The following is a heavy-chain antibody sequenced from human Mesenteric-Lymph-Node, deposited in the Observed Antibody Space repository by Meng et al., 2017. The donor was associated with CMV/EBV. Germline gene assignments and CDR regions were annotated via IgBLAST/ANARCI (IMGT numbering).Heavy chain of an antibody. CDR1: GYSFTSYW. Sequence: GGSLRLSCKGSGYSFTSYWIGWVRQMPGKGLEWMGIIYPGDSDTRYSPSFQGQVTISADKSISTAYMELSSLRSEDTAVYYCARGWGFSMDVWGQGTTVTVSS. V-gene: IGHV5-51*01. CDR2: IYPGDSDT. D-gene: IGHD6-19*01. J-gene: IGHJ6*02. CDR3: ARGWGFSMDV.